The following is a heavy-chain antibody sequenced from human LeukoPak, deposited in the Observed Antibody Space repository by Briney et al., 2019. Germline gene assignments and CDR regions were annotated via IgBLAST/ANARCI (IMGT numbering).Heavy chain of an antibody. CDR3: AKGRGYNYWDGFDI. V-gene: IGHV3-30*02. CDR1: GFTFSSYG. J-gene: IGHJ3*02. Sequence: GGSRRLSWAAAGFTFSSYGMHWVRQAPGKGLEWVAFIRYVGSNNYYADSVKGRFTISRDNSKNTLYMQMNSLRAEDTAVYYCAKGRGYNYWDGFDIWGQGTMVTVSS. D-gene: IGHD5-24*01. CDR2: IRYVGSNN.